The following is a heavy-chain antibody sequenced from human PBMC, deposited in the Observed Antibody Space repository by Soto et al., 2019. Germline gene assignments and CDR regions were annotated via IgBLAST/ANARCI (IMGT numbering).Heavy chain of an antibody. Sequence: QVQVVQSGAEVKEPGASVKVSCKASGYTFSNYGIDWLRQAPGQRLEWLGRIHAGNGDTDRSQRFQGRVTITRDTSANTAYMELSSRTSEDTAVYYCVRNQKATYTGMDVWGQGTTVTVSS. D-gene: IGHD3-10*01. CDR1: GYTFSNYG. V-gene: IGHV1-3*01. CDR2: IHAGNGDT. CDR3: VRNQKATYTGMDV. J-gene: IGHJ6*02.